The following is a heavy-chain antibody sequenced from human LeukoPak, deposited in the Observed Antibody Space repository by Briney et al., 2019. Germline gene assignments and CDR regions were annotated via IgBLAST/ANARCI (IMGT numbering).Heavy chain of an antibody. CDR2: IYPTGST. Sequence: PSETLSLTCTVSGYSISSGYYWGWIRQPPGKGLEWIGNIYPTGSTYYNPSLKSRVTISVDTSKNQFSLKVSSVSAADTAVYYCARGRWFGELWGQGTLVTVSS. CDR3: ARGRWFGEL. J-gene: IGHJ4*02. D-gene: IGHD3-10*01. V-gene: IGHV4-38-2*02. CDR1: GYSISSGYY.